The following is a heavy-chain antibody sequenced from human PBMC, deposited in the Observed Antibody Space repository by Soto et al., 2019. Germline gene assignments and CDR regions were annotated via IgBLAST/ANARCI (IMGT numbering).Heavy chain of an antibody. Sequence: PSETLSLTCTVSGGSISSGGYYWSWIRQHPGKGLEWIGYIYYSGSTYYNPSLKSRVTISVDTSKNQFSLKLSSVTAADTAVYYGGRAPPLYGMDVWGQGTTVTVSS. CDR1: GGSISSGGYY. CDR2: IYYSGST. J-gene: IGHJ6*02. CDR3: GRAPPLYGMDV. V-gene: IGHV4-31*03.